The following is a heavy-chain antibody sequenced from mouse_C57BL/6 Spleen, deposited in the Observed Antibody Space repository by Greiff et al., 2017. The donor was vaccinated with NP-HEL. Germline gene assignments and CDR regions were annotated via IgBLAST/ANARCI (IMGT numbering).Heavy chain of an antibody. CDR2: INPDSSTI. D-gene: IGHD1-1*01. CDR3: ALYYGSAWFAY. CDR1: GIDFSRYW. J-gene: IGHJ3*01. V-gene: IGHV4-1*01. Sequence: EVMLVESGGGLVQPGGSLKLSCAASGIDFSRYWMSWVRRAPGKGLEWIGEINPDSSTINYAPSLTDKFIISRDNAKNTLYLQMSKVRSGDTALYYCALYYGSAWFAYWGQGTLVTVSA.